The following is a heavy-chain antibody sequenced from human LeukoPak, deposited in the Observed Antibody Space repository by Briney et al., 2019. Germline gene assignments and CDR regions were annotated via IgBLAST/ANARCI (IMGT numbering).Heavy chain of an antibody. Sequence: PSETLSLTCAVYGGSFSGYYWSWIRQPPGKGLEWIGEINHSGSTNYNPSLKSRVTISVDTSKNQFSLKLSSVTAADTAVYYCARGGNGDYFYWFDPRGQGTLVTVSS. D-gene: IGHD4-17*01. V-gene: IGHV4-34*01. J-gene: IGHJ5*02. CDR2: INHSGST. CDR3: ARGGNGDYFYWFDP. CDR1: GGSFSGYY.